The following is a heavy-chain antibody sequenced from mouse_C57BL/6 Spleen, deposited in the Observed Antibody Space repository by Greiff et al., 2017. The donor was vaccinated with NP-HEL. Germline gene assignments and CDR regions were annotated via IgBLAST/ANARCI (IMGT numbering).Heavy chain of an antibody. CDR3: ADLDLYFDV. CDR2: IYPGDGDT. D-gene: IGHD2-4*01. CDR1: GYAFSSSW. J-gene: IGHJ1*03. Sequence: QVQLQQSGPELVKPGASVKISCKASGYAFSSSWMNWVKQRPGKGLEWIGRIYPGDGDTNYNGKFKGKATLTADKSSSTAYMQLSSLTSEDSAVYFCADLDLYFDVWGTGTTVTVSS. V-gene: IGHV1-82*01.